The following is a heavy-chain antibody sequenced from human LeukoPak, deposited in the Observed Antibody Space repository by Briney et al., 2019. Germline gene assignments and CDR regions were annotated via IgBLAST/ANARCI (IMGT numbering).Heavy chain of an antibody. Sequence: PGGTLRLSCAASGFTFSSYSMDWVRQPPGKGLEWIGEIIHSGGTNYNPSLKSRVTISVDTSKNQFSLKLSSVTAADTAVYYCARGESLLWFGETPENWFDPWGQGTLVTVSS. J-gene: IGHJ5*02. CDR3: ARGESLLWFGETPENWFDP. CDR2: IIHSGGT. CDR1: GFTFSSYS. V-gene: IGHV4-34*01. D-gene: IGHD3-10*01.